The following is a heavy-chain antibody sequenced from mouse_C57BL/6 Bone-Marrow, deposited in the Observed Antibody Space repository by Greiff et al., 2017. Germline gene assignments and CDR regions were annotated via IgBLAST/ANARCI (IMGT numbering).Heavy chain of an antibody. J-gene: IGHJ1*03. V-gene: IGHV5-4*01. Sequence: EVKLMESGGGLVKPGGSLKLSCAASGFTFSSYAMSWVRQTPEKRLEWVATISDGGSYTYYPDNVKGRFTISRDNAKNNLYLQMSHLKSEDTAMYYCAREHYGFYWYFDVWGTGTTVTVSS. CDR2: ISDGGSYT. D-gene: IGHD2-2*01. CDR1: GFTFSSYA. CDR3: AREHYGFYWYFDV.